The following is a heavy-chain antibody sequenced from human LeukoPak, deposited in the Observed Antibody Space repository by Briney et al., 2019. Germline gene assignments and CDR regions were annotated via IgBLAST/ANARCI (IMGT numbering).Heavy chain of an antibody. CDR3: ATTMGY. J-gene: IGHJ4*02. Sequence: SETLSLTCTVSGGSISSGSYYWSWIRQPAGKGLEWIGRIYTSGSTNYNPSLKSRVTISVESSKNQFSLKLTSVTAADTAVYYCATTMGYCSQETLVTVSS. D-gene: IGHD1/OR15-1a*01. V-gene: IGHV4-61*02. CDR2: IYTSGST. CDR1: GGSISSGSYY.